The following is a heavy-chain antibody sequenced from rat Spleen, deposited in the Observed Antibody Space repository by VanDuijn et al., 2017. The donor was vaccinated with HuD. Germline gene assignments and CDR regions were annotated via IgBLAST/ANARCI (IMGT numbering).Heavy chain of an antibody. Sequence: EVQLVESGGGLVQPGRSLKLSCAASGFTYSNYVMAWVSQAPTKGLEWVASISTGGGNTYYRDSVKGRFTISRDNAKNTLYLQMDSLRSEDTATYYCAKGGYNYGWFAYWGQGTLVTVSS. V-gene: IGHV5S13*01. D-gene: IGHD1-4*01. J-gene: IGHJ3*01. CDR3: AKGGYNYGWFAY. CDR2: ISTGGGNT. CDR1: GFTYSNYV.